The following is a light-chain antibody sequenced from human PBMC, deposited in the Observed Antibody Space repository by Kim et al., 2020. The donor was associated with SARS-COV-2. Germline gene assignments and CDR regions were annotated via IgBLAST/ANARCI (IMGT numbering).Light chain of an antibody. CDR3: ATWDGSLNGPV. CDR1: NSNIGTET. Sequence: QSVLTQPPSASGTPGQRVIISCSGSNSNIGTETVDWYQQLPGTAPKLLIHSDNKRPSGVPERFSGSKSGTSASLAISGLQSEDEADYYCATWDGSLNGPVFGGGTQLTVL. V-gene: IGLV1-44*01. CDR2: SDN. J-gene: IGLJ2*01.